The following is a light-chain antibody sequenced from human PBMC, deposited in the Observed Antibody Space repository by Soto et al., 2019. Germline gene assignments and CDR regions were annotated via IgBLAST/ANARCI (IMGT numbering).Light chain of an antibody. CDR3: MQALQKPST. CDR1: QSLLHTNGINY. V-gene: IGKV2-28*01. J-gene: IGKJ1*01. CDR2: LGS. Sequence: VVVTQSPLSLPVTPGEPASMSCRASQSLLHTNGINYLHWYLQKPGQSPQLLIYLGSHRASGVPDRFSGSGSGTEYTLRIGRVEAEDVGIYYCMQALQKPSTFGQGTKVDIK.